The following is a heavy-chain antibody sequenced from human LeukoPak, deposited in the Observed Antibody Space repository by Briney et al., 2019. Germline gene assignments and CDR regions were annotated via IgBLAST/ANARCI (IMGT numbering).Heavy chain of an antibody. Sequence: GGSLRLSCAASGFTFSSYSMNWVRQAPGKGLEWVSSISSSSSYIYYADSVKGRFTISRDNAKNSLYLQMNSLRAEDTAVYYCAREYYDFWSGYYTGCVDYWGQGTLVTVSS. CDR1: GFTFSSYS. D-gene: IGHD3-3*01. CDR2: ISSSSSYI. CDR3: AREYYDFWSGYYTGCVDY. V-gene: IGHV3-21*01. J-gene: IGHJ4*02.